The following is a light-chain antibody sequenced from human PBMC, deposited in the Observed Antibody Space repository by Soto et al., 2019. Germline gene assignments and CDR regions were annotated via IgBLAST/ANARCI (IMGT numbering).Light chain of an antibody. V-gene: IGLV2-8*01. CDR2: SDN. CDR1: SSDVGGYDY. Sequence: QSALTQPPSASGSPGQPVTISCTGTSSDVGGYDYVSWYQQYPGKAPKLLIYSDNQRPSGVPDRFSASKSGASASLAISGLQSEDEADFYCAAWDDSLNGCVFGTGTKLTVL. CDR3: AAWDDSLNGCV. J-gene: IGLJ1*01.